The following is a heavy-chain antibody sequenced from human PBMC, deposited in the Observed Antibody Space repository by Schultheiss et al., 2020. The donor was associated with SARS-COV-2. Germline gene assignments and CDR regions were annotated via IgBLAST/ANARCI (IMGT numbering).Heavy chain of an antibody. D-gene: IGHD2-2*01. V-gene: IGHV4-31*03. CDR3: ARHHYQLFYFDGR. CDR1: GGSISSGGYY. J-gene: IGHJ4*02. CDR2: IYYSGST. Sequence: SETLSLTCTVSGGSISSGGYYWSWIRQHPGKGLEWIGYIYYSGSTYYNPSLKSRVTISVDTSKNQFSLKLSSVTAADTAVYYCARHHYQLFYFDGRWGQGTLVTVSS.